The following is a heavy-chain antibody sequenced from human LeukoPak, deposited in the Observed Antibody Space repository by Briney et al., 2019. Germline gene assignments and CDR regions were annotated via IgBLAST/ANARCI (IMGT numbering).Heavy chain of an antibody. Sequence: ASVKVSCKASGYTFNNYAMHWVRQAPGQRLEWMGWVNAGNGNTKYSQKFQGRVTITRDTSASTAYMELSSLRSEDTAVYYCARVVDVNSYGLFDYWGQGTLVTVSS. D-gene: IGHD5-18*01. CDR2: VNAGNGNT. V-gene: IGHV1-3*01. CDR1: GYTFNNYA. CDR3: ARVVDVNSYGLFDY. J-gene: IGHJ4*02.